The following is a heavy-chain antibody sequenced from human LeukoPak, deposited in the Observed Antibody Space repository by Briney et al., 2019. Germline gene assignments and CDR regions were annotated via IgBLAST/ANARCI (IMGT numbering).Heavy chain of an antibody. Sequence: TGGSLRLSCAASGFTFSRYAMNWVRQAPGKGLEYVSVISSNGGSTYYANSVKGRFTISRDNSKNTLYLQMGSLRAEDMAVYYCARDQVGDIGGHFDYWGQGTLVTVSS. D-gene: IGHD1-26*01. CDR3: ARDQVGDIGGHFDY. CDR2: ISSNGGST. J-gene: IGHJ4*02. V-gene: IGHV3-64*01. CDR1: GFTFSRYA.